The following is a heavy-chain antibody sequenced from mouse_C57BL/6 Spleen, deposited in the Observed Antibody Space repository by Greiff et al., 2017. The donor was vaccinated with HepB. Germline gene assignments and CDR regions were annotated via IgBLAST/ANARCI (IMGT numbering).Heavy chain of an antibody. D-gene: IGHD2-3*01. Sequence: EVQLVESGGDLVKPGGSLKLSCAASGFTFSSYGMSWVRQTPDKRLEWVATISSGGSYTYYPDSVKGRFTISRDNAKNTLYLQMSSLKSEDTAMYDCARQLVTTWDYFDYWGQGTTLTVSS. CDR2: ISSGGSYT. J-gene: IGHJ2*01. CDR3: ARQLVTTWDYFDY. CDR1: GFTFSSYG. V-gene: IGHV5-6*01.